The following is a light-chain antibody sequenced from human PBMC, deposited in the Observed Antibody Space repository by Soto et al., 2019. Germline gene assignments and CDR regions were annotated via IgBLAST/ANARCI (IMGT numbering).Light chain of an antibody. CDR1: QGISNY. CDR2: AAV. V-gene: IGKV1-9*01. Sequence: IQLTQSPSILSASVGDRVTITCLSSQGISNYLAWYQLKPGKAPKLLIYAAVTLQSGVPSRFSGSGSGTEFTLTISSLQPDDFSTYYCQQTFSKFLYTFGQGTKVDIK. CDR3: QQTFSKFLYT. J-gene: IGKJ2*01.